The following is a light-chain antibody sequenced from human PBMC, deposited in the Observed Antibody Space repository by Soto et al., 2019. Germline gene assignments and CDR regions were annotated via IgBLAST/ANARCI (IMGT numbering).Light chain of an antibody. CDR1: HSVGSL. J-gene: IGKJ1*01. CDR3: QQRSAWPWT. V-gene: IGKV3-11*01. CDR2: FAS. Sequence: EIVLPQSPATLSLSPGARATLSCRASHSVGSLLAWYPQKPGQAPRLLMYFASNRATGIPPRFSGSGSGTDFTLTIDSLEPEEFAVYYCQQRSAWPWTVGHGNKVDIK.